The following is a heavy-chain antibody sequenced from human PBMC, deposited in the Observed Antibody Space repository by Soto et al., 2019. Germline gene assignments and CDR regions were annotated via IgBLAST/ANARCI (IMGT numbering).Heavy chain of an antibody. Sequence: EVQLLESGGNLVQPGGSLRLSCAASGFSLKSYAMTWVRQAPGKGLEWVSGITGSGDKTYYADSVKGRFIISRDNSENTLYLQMNSLRAEDTALYYCARDCSSSSCSVWRYWGQGTQVTVSS. CDR1: GFSLKSYA. CDR2: ITGSGDKT. D-gene: IGHD2-2*01. CDR3: ARDCSSSSCSVWRY. J-gene: IGHJ4*02. V-gene: IGHV3-23*01.